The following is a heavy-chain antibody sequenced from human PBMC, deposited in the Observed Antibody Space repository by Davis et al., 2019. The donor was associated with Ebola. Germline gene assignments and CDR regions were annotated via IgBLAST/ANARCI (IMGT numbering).Heavy chain of an antibody. CDR1: GGTFSSYA. CDR2: IIPIFGTA. D-gene: IGHD5-18*01. Sequence: SVKVSCKASGGTFSSYAISWVRQTPGQGLEWMGGIIPIFGTANYAQKFQGRVTITADESTSTAYMELSSLRSEDTAVYYCARCGYSYGFDAFDIWGQGTMVTVSS. V-gene: IGHV1-69*13. J-gene: IGHJ3*02. CDR3: ARCGYSYGFDAFDI.